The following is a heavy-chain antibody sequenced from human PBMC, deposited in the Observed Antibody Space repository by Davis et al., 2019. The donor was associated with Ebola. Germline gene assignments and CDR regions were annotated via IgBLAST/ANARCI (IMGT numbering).Heavy chain of an antibody. CDR3: ARLGYCTGGSCFSPYHYGLDV. Sequence: GESLKIPCAAPGFTFSTYGMHWVRLAPGRGLEWVALISHNGNNKYYADSVKGRFTISRDNSKTTLYLQMDSLSTEDTAVYYYARLGYCTGGSCFSPYHYGLDVWGQGTTVTVSS. CDR1: GFTFSTYG. D-gene: IGHD2-15*01. J-gene: IGHJ6*02. CDR2: ISHNGNNK. V-gene: IGHV3-30*03.